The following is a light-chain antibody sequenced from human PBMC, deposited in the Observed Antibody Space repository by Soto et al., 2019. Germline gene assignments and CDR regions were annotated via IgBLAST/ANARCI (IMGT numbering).Light chain of an antibody. V-gene: IGKV1-39*01. Sequence: DIQMTQSPSSLSASVGDRVTITCRASQSISNYLNWYQQKPGKAPKLLISAASSLQSGVPSRFSGSGSGTDFTLTITSLQPEDFATYSCQQSYNTPWTFGQGTKVEIK. CDR2: AAS. CDR3: QQSYNTPWT. J-gene: IGKJ1*01. CDR1: QSISNY.